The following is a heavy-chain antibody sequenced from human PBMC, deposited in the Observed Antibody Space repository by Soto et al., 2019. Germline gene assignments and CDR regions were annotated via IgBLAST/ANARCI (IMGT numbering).Heavy chain of an antibody. CDR1: GFSLSNSGMG. D-gene: IGHD1-1*01. CDR3: AQGLSGRRTWPCDL. CDR2: IFWDDDK. J-gene: IGHJ2*01. Sequence: QITLKESGPTLVKPTQTLTLTCTFSGFSLSNSGMGVGWIRQPPGKALEWLALIFWDDDKRYRPSLRSRLTTTIDTSKSQVVLRTAYMHPVDTVTYYYAQGLSGRRTWPCDLSVGGTL. V-gene: IGHV2-5*02.